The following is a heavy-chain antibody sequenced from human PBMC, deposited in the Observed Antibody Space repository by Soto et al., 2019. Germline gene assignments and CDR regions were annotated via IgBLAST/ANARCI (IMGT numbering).Heavy chain of an antibody. CDR2: IVVGSGNT. CDR3: AADVNGDFWSGYGMDV. Sequence: SVKVSCKASGFTFTSSAVQWVRQARGQRLEWIGWIVVGSGNTNYAQKFQERVTITRDMSTSTAYMEVSSLRSEDTAVYYCAADVNGDFWSGYGMDVWGQGTTVTVS. D-gene: IGHD3-3*01. J-gene: IGHJ6*02. V-gene: IGHV1-58*01. CDR1: GFTFTSSA.